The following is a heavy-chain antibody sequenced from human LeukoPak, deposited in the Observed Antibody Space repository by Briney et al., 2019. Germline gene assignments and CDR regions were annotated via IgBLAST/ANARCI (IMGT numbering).Heavy chain of an antibody. Sequence: GRSLRLSCAASGFTFSSYGMHWVRQAPGKGLEWVAVISYDGSNKYYADSVKGRFTISRDNSKNTLYLQMNSLRAEDTAVYYCARAGVEQQLVFFDYWGQGTLVTVSS. V-gene: IGHV3-30*03. CDR2: ISYDGSNK. J-gene: IGHJ4*02. CDR1: GFTFSSYG. D-gene: IGHD6-13*01. CDR3: ARAGVEQQLVFFDY.